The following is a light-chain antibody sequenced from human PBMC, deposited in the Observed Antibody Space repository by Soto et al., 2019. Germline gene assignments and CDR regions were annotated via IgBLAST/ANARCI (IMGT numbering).Light chain of an antibody. J-gene: IGKJ4*01. V-gene: IGKV3-20*01. CDR3: QQYGSSPSLT. Sequence: EIVLTQSPGTLSLSPGERATLSCRASQRVSSSYLAWYQQKPGQAPRLLIYGASSRATGIPDRFSGSGSGTDFTLTISTLEPEDFALYYCQQYGSSPSLTFGGGTKVEIK. CDR2: GAS. CDR1: QRVSSSY.